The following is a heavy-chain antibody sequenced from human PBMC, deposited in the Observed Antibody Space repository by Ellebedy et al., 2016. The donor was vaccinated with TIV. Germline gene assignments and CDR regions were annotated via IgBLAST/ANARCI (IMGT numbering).Heavy chain of an antibody. Sequence: GESLKISXVASGFPFSTFEMSWVRQAPGKGLEWVANIKQDGSQKNYIDSVKGRFTISRDNAKNSLYLQMDSLTAEDTARYYCASGGGWLIQNWGQGTLVTVSS. V-gene: IGHV3-7*03. J-gene: IGHJ4*02. CDR3: ASGGGWLIQN. CDR1: GFPFSTFE. CDR2: IKQDGSQK. D-gene: IGHD3-16*01.